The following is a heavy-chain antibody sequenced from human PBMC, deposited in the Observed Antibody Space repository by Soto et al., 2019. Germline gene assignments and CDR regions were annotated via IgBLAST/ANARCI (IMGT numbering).Heavy chain of an antibody. CDR3: TRGTYASDI. CDR1: GDSVSNNNVA. J-gene: IGHJ3*02. V-gene: IGHV6-1*01. Sequence: QVQLQQSGPGLVKPSQTLSLTCAISGDSVSNNNVAWNWIRQSPSRGLEWLGRTYYRSKWYNDYSVSGKSPMTLTSDPSKDPVSLPRNSVTPEDTAVYYCTRGTYASDIWGQGTVVTVSS. CDR2: TYYRSKWYN.